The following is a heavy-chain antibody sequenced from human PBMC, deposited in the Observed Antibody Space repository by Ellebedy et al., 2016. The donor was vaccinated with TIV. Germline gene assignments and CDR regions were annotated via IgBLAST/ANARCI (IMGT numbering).Heavy chain of an antibody. V-gene: IGHV2-5*02. Sequence: SGPTLVXPTQTLTLTCTFSGFSLSTSGVGVGWIRQPPGKALEWLALIYWDDSKRYSPSLQSRLTITKATSKNQVVLTMADMDPVDTATYYCAHSGGYTYGLGWGQGTLVTVSS. J-gene: IGHJ4*02. CDR3: AHSGGYTYGLG. D-gene: IGHD5-18*01. CDR2: IYWDDSK. CDR1: GFSLSTSGVG.